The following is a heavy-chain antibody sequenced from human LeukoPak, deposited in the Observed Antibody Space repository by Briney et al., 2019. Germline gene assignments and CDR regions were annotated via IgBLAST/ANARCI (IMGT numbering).Heavy chain of an antibody. CDR3: ARDPRSGYSGDGDY. D-gene: IGHD5-12*01. Sequence: ASVKVSCKASGYTFTSYDINWVRQATGQGLEWMGWMNPNSGNTGYAQKFQGRVTITADKSTSTAYMELSSLRSEDTAVYYCARDPRSGYSGDGDYWGQGTLVTVSS. V-gene: IGHV1-8*01. J-gene: IGHJ4*02. CDR2: MNPNSGNT. CDR1: GYTFTSYD.